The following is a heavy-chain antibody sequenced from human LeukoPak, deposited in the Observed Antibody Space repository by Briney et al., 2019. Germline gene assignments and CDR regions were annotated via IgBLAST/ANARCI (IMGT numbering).Heavy chain of an antibody. J-gene: IGHJ4*02. Sequence: SETPSLTCAVYGGSFSGYYWSWIRQPPGKGLEWIGEINHSGSTNYNPSLKSRVTISVDTSKNQFSLRLTSVTAADTAVYYCARHSEGGFDSWGQGTLVTVSS. CDR3: ARHSEGGFDS. CDR1: GGSFSGYY. V-gene: IGHV4-34*01. D-gene: IGHD3-10*01. CDR2: INHSGST.